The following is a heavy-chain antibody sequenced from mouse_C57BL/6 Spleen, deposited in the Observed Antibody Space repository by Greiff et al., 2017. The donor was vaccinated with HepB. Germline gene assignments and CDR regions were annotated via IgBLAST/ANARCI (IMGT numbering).Heavy chain of an antibody. CDR1: GYSITSGYY. Sequence: EVQLQQSGPGLVKPSQSLSLTCSVTGYSITSGYYWNWIRQFPGNKLEWMGYISYDGSNNYNPSLKNRISITRDTSKNQFFLKLNSVTTEDTATYYCAAENGSSPGFAYWGQGTLVTVSA. D-gene: IGHD1-1*01. J-gene: IGHJ3*01. V-gene: IGHV3-6*01. CDR2: ISYDGSN. CDR3: AAENGSSPGFAY.